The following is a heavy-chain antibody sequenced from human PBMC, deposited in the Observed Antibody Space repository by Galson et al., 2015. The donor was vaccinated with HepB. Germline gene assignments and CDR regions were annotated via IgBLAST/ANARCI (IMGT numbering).Heavy chain of an antibody. CDR2: FDPEDGEV. CDR3: ATLGHYNSFIDYDSNAASFPMDV. CDR1: GYSLSKLS. D-gene: IGHD3-22*01. V-gene: IGHV1-24*01. Sequence: SVKVSCKVSGYSLSKLSMHWVRQGPGKGLEWMGNFDPEDGEVIYSQKFQGRLTMTEDTSTDTAYMELRSLRSDDTAVYYCATLGHYNSFIDYDSNAASFPMDVWGQGTKVTVSS. J-gene: IGHJ6*02.